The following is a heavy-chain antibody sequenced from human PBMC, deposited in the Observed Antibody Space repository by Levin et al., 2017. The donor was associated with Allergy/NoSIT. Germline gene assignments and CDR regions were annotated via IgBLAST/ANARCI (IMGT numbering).Heavy chain of an antibody. CDR3: ASLSLGYSYGYRRMKPDAFDI. Sequence: ASVKVSCKASGYTFTGYYMHWVRQAPGQGLEWMGWINPNSGGTNYAQKFQGRVTMTRDTSISTAYMELSRLRSDDTAVYYCASLSLGYSYGYRRMKPDAFDIWGQGTMVTVSS. CDR2: INPNSGGT. J-gene: IGHJ3*02. D-gene: IGHD5-18*01. CDR1: GYTFTGYY. V-gene: IGHV1-2*02.